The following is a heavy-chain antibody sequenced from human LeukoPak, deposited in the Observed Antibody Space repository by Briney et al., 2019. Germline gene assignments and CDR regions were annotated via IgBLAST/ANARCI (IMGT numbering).Heavy chain of an antibody. CDR3: ARHYGDYAPDAFDI. J-gene: IGHJ3*02. CDR2: IYSGGST. CDR1: GFTVSSNY. Sequence: GGSLRLSCAASGFTVSSNYMSWVRLAPGKGLEWVSVIYSGGSTYYADSVKGRFTISRDNSKNTLYLQMNSLRAEDTAVYYCARHYGDYAPDAFDIWGQGTMVTVSS. D-gene: IGHD4-17*01. V-gene: IGHV3-53*01.